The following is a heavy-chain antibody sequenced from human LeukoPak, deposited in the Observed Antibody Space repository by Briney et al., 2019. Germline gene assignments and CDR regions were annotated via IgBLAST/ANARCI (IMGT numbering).Heavy chain of an antibody. V-gene: IGHV3-23*01. CDR3: AKDRGGDSGSYNWFDP. CDR1: GFTFSSYA. J-gene: IGHJ5*02. Sequence: GGSLRLSCAASGFTFSSYAMSWVRQAPGKGLEWVSAISGSGGSTYYADSVKGRFTISRDNSKNTLYLQMNSLRAEDTAVYYCAKDRGGDSGSYNWFDPWGQGTLVTVSS. CDR2: ISGSGGST. D-gene: IGHD1-26*01.